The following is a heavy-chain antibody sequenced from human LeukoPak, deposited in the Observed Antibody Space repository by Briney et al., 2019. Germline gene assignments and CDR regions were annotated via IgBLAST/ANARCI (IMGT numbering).Heavy chain of an antibody. V-gene: IGHV3-33*01. CDR2: IWYDGSNK. CDR3: ARDSGYDSSGHFDY. Sequence: PGRSLRLSCAASGFTFSSYGMHWVRQAPGKGLEWVAVIWYDGSNKYCADSVKGRFTISRDNSKNTLYLQMNSLRAEDTAVYYCARDSGYDSSGHFDYWGQGTLVTVSS. D-gene: IGHD3-22*01. J-gene: IGHJ4*02. CDR1: GFTFSSYG.